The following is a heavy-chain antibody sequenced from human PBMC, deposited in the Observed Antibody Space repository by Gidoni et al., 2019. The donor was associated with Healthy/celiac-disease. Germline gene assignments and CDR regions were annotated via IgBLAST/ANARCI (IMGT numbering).Heavy chain of an antibody. V-gene: IGHV3-30*04. CDR1: GLPASSYA. J-gene: IGHJ4*02. Sequence: QVQLVESGGGVVQPGRSLRLSGAASGLPASSYAMHWVRQAPGKGLEWVAVMSYDGSNKYYADSVKGRFTISRDNSKNTLYLQMNSLRAEDTAVYYCARDPGYCSGGSCYFDYWGQGTLVTVSS. CDR2: MSYDGSNK. D-gene: IGHD2-15*01. CDR3: ARDPGYCSGGSCYFDY.